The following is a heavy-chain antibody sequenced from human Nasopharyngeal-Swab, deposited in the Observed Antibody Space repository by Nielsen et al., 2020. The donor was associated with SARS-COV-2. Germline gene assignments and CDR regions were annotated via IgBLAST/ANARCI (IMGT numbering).Heavy chain of an antibody. J-gene: IGHJ4*02. D-gene: IGHD3-22*01. CDR3: VSTPLDSSGYYYAFHY. CDR2: ISYDGSNK. CDR1: GFTFRRYT. Sequence: ALRLSCAASGFTFRRYTMHWVRQAPGKGLEWVAVISYDGSNKYYADSVKGRFTISIDISKNTLYLQMNSLRAEDTAVFYCVSTPLDSSGYYYAFHYWGRGTLVTVSS. V-gene: IGHV3-30-3*01.